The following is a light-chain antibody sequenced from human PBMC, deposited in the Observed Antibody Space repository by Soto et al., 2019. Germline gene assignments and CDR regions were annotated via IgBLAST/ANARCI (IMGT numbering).Light chain of an antibody. CDR1: HNVSSTY. CDR2: GAS. V-gene: IGKV3-20*01. CDR3: QQYGSSPPYT. J-gene: IGKJ2*01. Sequence: EIVLTQSPGTLSLSPGERATLSCRASHNVSSTYLAWYRQKPGQAPRLLIYGASSRATGIPDRFSGSGSGTDFTHTISRLEPEDFAVYYCQQYGSSPPYTFGQGTKLEIK.